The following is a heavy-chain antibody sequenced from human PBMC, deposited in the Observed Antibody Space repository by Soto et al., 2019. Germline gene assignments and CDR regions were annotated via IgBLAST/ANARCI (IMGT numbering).Heavy chain of an antibody. CDR2: ISSSSSTI. D-gene: IGHD1-7*01. Sequence: GGSLRLSCAASGFTFSSYSMNWVRQAPGKGLEWVSYISSSSSTIYYADSVKGRFTISRDNAKNSLYLQMNSLRAEDTAVYYCARDLELFPNAFDIWGQGTMVTVSS. CDR3: ARDLELFPNAFDI. V-gene: IGHV3-48*04. J-gene: IGHJ3*02. CDR1: GFTFSSYS.